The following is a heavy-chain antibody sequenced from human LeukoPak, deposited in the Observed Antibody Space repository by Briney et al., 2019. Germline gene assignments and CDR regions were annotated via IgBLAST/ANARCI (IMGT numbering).Heavy chain of an antibody. CDR2: IYHSGST. CDR3: ARDPALWFGAEIDP. Sequence: SETLSLTCTVSGYSISSGYYWGWIRQPPGKGVEWIGSIYHSGSTYYNPSLKSRVTISVDTSKNQFSLKLSSVTAADTAVYYCARDPALWFGAEIDPWGQGTLVTVSS. V-gene: IGHV4-38-2*02. CDR1: GYSISSGYY. D-gene: IGHD3-10*01. J-gene: IGHJ5*02.